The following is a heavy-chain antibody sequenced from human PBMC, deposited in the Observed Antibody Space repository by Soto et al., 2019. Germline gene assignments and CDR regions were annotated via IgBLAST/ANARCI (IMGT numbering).Heavy chain of an antibody. V-gene: IGHV3-33*01. CDR2: IWYDGSNK. CDR1: GFTFSSYG. Sequence: GGSLRLSCAASGFTFSSYGMHWVRQAPGKGLEWVAVIWYDGSNKYYADSVKGRFTISRDNSKNTLYLQMNSLRAEDTAVYYCARDRYNESMIRAEYPGVIDYWGQGTLVTVSS. CDR3: ARDRYNESMIRAEYPGVIDY. D-gene: IGHD1-1*01. J-gene: IGHJ4*02.